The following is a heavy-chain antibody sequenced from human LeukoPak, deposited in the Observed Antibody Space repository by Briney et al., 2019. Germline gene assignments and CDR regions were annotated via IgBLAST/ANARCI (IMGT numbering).Heavy chain of an antibody. Sequence: GGSLRLSCAASGFTFSDYYMSWIRQAPGKGLEWVSYISSSGSTIYYADSVKGRFTISRDNAKNSLYLQMNSLRAEDTAVYYCARETPYSSSWTAFDSWGQGTLVTVSS. CDR3: ARETPYSSSWTAFDS. D-gene: IGHD6-13*01. J-gene: IGHJ4*02. V-gene: IGHV3-11*04. CDR1: GFTFSDYY. CDR2: ISSSGSTI.